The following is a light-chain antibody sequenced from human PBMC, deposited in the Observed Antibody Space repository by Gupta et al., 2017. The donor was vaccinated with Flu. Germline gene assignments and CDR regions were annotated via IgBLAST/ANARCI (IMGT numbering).Light chain of an antibody. CDR2: KAS. V-gene: IGKV1-5*03. CDR1: QSISSW. Sequence: RVTITCRASQSISSWLAWYQQKPGKAPKLLIYKASSLESGLPSRFSGSGSGTEFTLTISSLQPDDFATYYCQQYNSYSPMYTFGQGTKLEIK. J-gene: IGKJ2*01. CDR3: QQYNSYSPMYT.